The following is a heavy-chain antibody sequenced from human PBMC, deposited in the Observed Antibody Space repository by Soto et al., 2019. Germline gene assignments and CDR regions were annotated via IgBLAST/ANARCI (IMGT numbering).Heavy chain of an antibody. D-gene: IGHD6-6*01. J-gene: IGHJ6*02. CDR1: GGSFSGYY. V-gene: IGHV4-34*01. Sequence: SETLSLTCAVYGGSFSGYYWSWIRQPPGKGLEWIGEINHSGSTSYNPSLKSRVTISVDTSKNQFSLKLSSVTAADTAVYYCARIAARSGYGMDVWGQGTTVTVSS. CDR2: INHSGST. CDR3: ARIAARSGYGMDV.